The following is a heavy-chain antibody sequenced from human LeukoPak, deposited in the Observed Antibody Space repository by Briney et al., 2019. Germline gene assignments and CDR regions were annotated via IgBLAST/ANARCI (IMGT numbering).Heavy chain of an antibody. J-gene: IGHJ3*02. CDR2: ISYDGSNK. CDR1: GFTFSSYA. D-gene: IGHD3-22*01. V-gene: IGHV3-30-3*01. Sequence: QSGGSLRLSCAASGFTFSSYAMHWVRQAPGKGLEWVAVISYDGSNKYYADSVKGRFTISRDNSKNTLYLQMNSLRAEDTAVYYCARESITMIARWAFDIWGQGTMVTVSS. CDR3: ARESITMIARWAFDI.